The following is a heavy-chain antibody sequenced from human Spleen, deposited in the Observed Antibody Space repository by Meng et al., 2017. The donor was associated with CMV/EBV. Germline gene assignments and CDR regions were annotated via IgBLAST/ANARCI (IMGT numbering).Heavy chain of an antibody. V-gene: IGHV1-2*02. CDR3: ARVCSGGSCYHWFDP. J-gene: IGHJ5*02. CDR2: INPNSGGT. D-gene: IGHD2-15*01. Sequence: SGYTFNGYYMHWVRQAPGQGLEWMGWINPNSGGTNYAQKFQGRVTMTRDTSISTAYMELSRLRSDDTAVYYCARVCSGGSCYHWFDPWGQGTLVTVSS. CDR1: GYTFNGYY.